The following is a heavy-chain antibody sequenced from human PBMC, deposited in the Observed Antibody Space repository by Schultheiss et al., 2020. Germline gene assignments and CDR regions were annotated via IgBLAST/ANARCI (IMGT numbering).Heavy chain of an antibody. Sequence: GGSLRLSCAASGFTFSEYYLGWIRQAPGKGLEWVSYITSFGGTMNYGDSVKGRFTISRDNAHNSLYLQMNSLRAEDTAVYYCARIPETYEKFDYWGQGTHVTVSS. CDR2: ITSFGGTM. V-gene: IGHV3-11*01. CDR1: GFTFSEYY. J-gene: IGHJ4*02. D-gene: IGHD3-22*01. CDR3: ARIPETYEKFDY.